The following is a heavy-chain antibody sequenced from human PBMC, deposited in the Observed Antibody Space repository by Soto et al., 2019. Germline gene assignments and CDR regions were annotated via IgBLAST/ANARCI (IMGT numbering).Heavy chain of an antibody. CDR1: GGSISSGGYY. CDR2: IYYSGST. CDR3: ARDRYCSGGSCSGWFDP. D-gene: IGHD2-15*01. Sequence: PSETLSLTCTVSGGSISSGGYYWSWIRQHPGKGLEWIGYIYYSGSTYYNPSLKSRVTISVDTSKNQFSLKLSSVTAADTAVYYCARDRYCSGGSCSGWFDPWGQGTLVTVSS. J-gene: IGHJ5*02. V-gene: IGHV4-31*03.